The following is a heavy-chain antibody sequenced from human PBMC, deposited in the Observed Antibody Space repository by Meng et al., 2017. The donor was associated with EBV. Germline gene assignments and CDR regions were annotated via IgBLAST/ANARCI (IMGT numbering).Heavy chain of an antibody. V-gene: IGHV1-69*01. CDR3: ASESGRGYTPDY. CDR1: GGPFRYYA. Sequence: QVQWVQSAAEVKEPGSSVKASCKTSGGPFRYYAISWVRQAPGQGLEWLGGFLPRLGAPNYAQKFHGRVKITADESTSTHYMDLSSLRSEDTAIYYCASESGRGYTPDYWGQGTLVTVSS. D-gene: IGHD3-10*01. CDR2: FLPRLGAP. J-gene: IGHJ4*02.